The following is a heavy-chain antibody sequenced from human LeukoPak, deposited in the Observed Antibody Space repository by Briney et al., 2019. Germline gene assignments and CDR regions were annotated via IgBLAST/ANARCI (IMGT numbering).Heavy chain of an antibody. CDR1: GFTFSSYE. CDR2: ISGSGGST. D-gene: IGHD6-19*01. CDR3: AKVLRGIAVAGIDY. J-gene: IGHJ4*02. Sequence: GGSLRLSCAASGFTFSSYEMNWVRQAPGKGLEWVSAISGSGGSTYYADSVKGRFTISRDNSKNTLYLQMNSLRAEDTAVYYCAKVLRGIAVAGIDYWGQGTLVTVSS. V-gene: IGHV3-23*01.